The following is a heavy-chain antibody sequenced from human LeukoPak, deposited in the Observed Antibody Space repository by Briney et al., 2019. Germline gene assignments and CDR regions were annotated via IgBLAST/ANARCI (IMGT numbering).Heavy chain of an antibody. Sequence: SETLSLTCAVYDGSFSDSYWSWIRQPPGKGLEWIGEINHSGNTNYNPSLKSRVTISVDTSKNQFSLKLNSVTAADTAVYYCTRRSYASGSYHNGWYFDYWGQGTLVTVSS. CDR2: INHSGNT. CDR3: TRRSYASGSYHNGWYFDY. D-gene: IGHD3-10*01. V-gene: IGHV4-34*01. J-gene: IGHJ4*02. CDR1: DGSFSDSY.